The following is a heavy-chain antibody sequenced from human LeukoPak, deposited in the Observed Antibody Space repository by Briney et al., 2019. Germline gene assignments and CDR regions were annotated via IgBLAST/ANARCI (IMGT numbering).Heavy chain of an antibody. V-gene: IGHV1-18*01. CDR3: ARDNSVRDEAWWFNP. J-gene: IGHJ5*02. Sequence: ASVKDACKASAYTFTSYGISWVRQAAGQGLEWMGWISAYNGNTNYAQKLQGRVTMTTDTFTSTAYMELRSLRSDDTAVYYCARDNSVRDEAWWFNPWGQGTLVTVSS. CDR1: AYTFTSYG. CDR2: ISAYNGNT. D-gene: IGHD5-24*01.